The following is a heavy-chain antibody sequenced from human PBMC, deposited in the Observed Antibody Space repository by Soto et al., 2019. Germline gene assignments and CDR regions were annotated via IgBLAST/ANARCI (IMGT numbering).Heavy chain of an antibody. Sequence: QVQLQQWGAGLLKPSETLSLTCAVYGGSFSGYYWSWIRQPPGKGLEWIGEINHSGSTNYNPSLKSRVTISVDTSKNQFSLKLSSVTAADTAVYYCARAYYDFWSGYPYFDYWGQGTLVTVSS. V-gene: IGHV4-34*01. J-gene: IGHJ4*02. CDR2: INHSGST. CDR3: ARAYYDFWSGYPYFDY. D-gene: IGHD3-3*01. CDR1: GGSFSGYY.